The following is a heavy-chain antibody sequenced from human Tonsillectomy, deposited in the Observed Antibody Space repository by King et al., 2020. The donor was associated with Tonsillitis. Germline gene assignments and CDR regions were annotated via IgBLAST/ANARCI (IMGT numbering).Heavy chain of an antibody. Sequence: VQLVESGAEMKKPGASVKVSCKASGYTFTAYYMHWVRQAPGQGLEWMGWINPNTGGTNYAQKFQGRVAMTRDTSISTAYMEMSRLTSDDPAVYYCARDRNDQSTDYDFYGMDVWGQGTTVTVSS. CDR1: GYTFTAYY. CDR2: INPNTGGT. CDR3: ARDRNDQSTDYDFYGMDV. J-gene: IGHJ6*02. V-gene: IGHV1-2*02. D-gene: IGHD2-8*02.